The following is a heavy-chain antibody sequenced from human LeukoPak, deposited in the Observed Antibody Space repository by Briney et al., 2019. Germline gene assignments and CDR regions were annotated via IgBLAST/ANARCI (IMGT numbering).Heavy chain of an antibody. D-gene: IGHD4/OR15-4a*01. J-gene: IGHJ3*02. V-gene: IGHV4-4*02. CDR3: ARGLGVIMVTKDSFDI. Sequence: SETLSLTFVVSGGSISSNNWWSWVRQSPGKGLEWIGEINHSGSTNYNPSLKSRVTILVDKSKNQLSLKMTSVTAADTAEYYCARGLGVIMVTKDSFDIWGQGTMVTVSS. CDR1: GGSISSNNW. CDR2: INHSGST.